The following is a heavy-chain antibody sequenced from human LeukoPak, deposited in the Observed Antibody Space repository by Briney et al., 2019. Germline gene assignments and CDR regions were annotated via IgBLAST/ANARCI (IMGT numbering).Heavy chain of an antibody. CDR2: IYYSGST. J-gene: IGHJ4*02. Sequence: SETLSLTCTVSGGSISSSSYYWGWIRQPPGKGLEWIGSIYYSGSTYYNPSLKSRVTISVDTSKNQFSLKLSSVTAADTAVYYCASSGPWVHDYWGQGTLVTVSS. CDR1: GGSISSSSYY. CDR3: ASSGPWVHDY. D-gene: IGHD5-12*01. V-gene: IGHV4-39*07.